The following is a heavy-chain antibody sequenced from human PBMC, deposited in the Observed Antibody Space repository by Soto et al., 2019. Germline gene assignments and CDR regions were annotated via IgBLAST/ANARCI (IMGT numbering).Heavy chain of an antibody. Sequence: GASVKVSCKASGYTFTSYYMHWVRQAPGQGLEWMGIINPSGGSTSYAQKFQGRVTMTRDTSTSTVYMELSSLRSEDTAVYYCARGLRLGELSFHDAFDIWGQGTMVTVSS. CDR1: GYTFTSYY. CDR2: INPSGGST. J-gene: IGHJ3*02. V-gene: IGHV1-46*01. CDR3: ARGLRLGELSFHDAFDI. D-gene: IGHD3-16*02.